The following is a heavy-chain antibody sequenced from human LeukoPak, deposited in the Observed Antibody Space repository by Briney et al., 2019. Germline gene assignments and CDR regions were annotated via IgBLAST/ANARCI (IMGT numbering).Heavy chain of an antibody. CDR1: GGSFSGYY. CDR3: ARDTYYYGSGSYVY. CDR2: INHSGST. D-gene: IGHD3-10*01. Sequence: SETLSLTCAVYGGSFSGYYWSWLRQPAGKGLDWIEEINHSGSTNYNPSLKSRATISVDTSKNQFYLKLSSVTAADTAVYYCARDTYYYGSGSYVYWGQGTLVTVSS. V-gene: IGHV4-34*01. J-gene: IGHJ4*02.